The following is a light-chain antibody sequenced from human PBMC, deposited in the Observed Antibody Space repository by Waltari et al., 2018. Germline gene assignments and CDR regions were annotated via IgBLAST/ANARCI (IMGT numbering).Light chain of an antibody. Sequence: DVIMTQSPLSLPVTPGQPASSPCRSSQSLLHMDGKNYLDWFHQKPGQPPRRLIYEVSNRDSGVPDRFSGTGAGTDFTLKISRLETDDVGIYYCMEGTHWPPTFGQGTQVEIK. V-gene: IGKV2-30*02. J-gene: IGKJ1*01. CDR2: EVS. CDR3: MEGTHWPPT. CDR1: QSLLHMDGKNY.